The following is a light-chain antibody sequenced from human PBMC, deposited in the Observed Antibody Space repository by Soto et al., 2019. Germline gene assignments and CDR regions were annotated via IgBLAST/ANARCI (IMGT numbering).Light chain of an antibody. CDR3: CSFAGSGTFYV. CDR1: SSDVGSYNF. V-gene: IGLV2-23*01. Sequence: QSVVTQPASVSGSPGQSITISCTGTSSDVGSYNFVSWYQQHPGKAPKLMIYEGSKRPSGVSNRFSGSKSGNTASLTISGLQAEDEADYYCCSFAGSGTFYVFGTGTKVTV. CDR2: EGS. J-gene: IGLJ1*01.